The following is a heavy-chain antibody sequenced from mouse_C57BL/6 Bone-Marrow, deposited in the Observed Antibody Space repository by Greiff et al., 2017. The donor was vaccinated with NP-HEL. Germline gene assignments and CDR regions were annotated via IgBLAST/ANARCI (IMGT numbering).Heavy chain of an antibody. V-gene: IGHV1-81*01. CDR2: IYPRSGNT. CDR1: GYTFTSYG. Sequence: VKLQESGAELARPGASVKLSCKASGYTFTSYGISWVKQRTGQGLEWIGEIYPRSGNTYYNEKFKGKATLTADKSSSTAYMELRSLTSEDSAVYFCATIYYYGSSWYFDVWGTGTTVTVSS. CDR3: ATIYYYGSSWYFDV. D-gene: IGHD1-1*01. J-gene: IGHJ1*03.